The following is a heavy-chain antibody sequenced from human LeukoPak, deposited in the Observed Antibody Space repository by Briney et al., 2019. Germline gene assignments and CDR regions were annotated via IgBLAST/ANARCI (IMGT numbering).Heavy chain of an antibody. D-gene: IGHD3-22*01. CDR1: GGSVINTNW. Sequence: PSETLSLTCGVSGGSVINTNWWTWVRQPPGKGLEWIGEVHLDGRTNYNPSLESRLTMSVDVSENQVSLKLTSVTAADTAVYYCAREGGYYRPLDYSGQGTLVTVSS. V-gene: IGHV4-4*02. CDR2: VHLDGRT. CDR3: AREGGYYRPLDY. J-gene: IGHJ4*02.